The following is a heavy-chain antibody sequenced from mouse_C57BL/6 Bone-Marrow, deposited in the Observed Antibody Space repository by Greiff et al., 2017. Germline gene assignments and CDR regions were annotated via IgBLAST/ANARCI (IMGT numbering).Heavy chain of an antibody. CDR1: GFSLTSYG. V-gene: IGHV2-5*01. J-gene: IGHJ1*03. Sequence: QVQLQQSGPGLVQPSHSLSITCTASGFSLTSYGVHWVRQSPGQGLEWLGVIWRGGSTDYNAAFMSRLSITTDNDKSQVFSKMISLQADDTAIYYCAKERRGYFDVWGTGTTVTVSS. CDR3: AKERRGYFDV. CDR2: IWRGGST.